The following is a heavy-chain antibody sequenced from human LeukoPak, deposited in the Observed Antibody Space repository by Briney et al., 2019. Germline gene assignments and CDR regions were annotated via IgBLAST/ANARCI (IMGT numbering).Heavy chain of an antibody. CDR2: INPGDPDT. V-gene: IGHV5-51*01. Sequence: GESLKISCKGSGYRFTSYWIGWVRQMPGKGLEWMGIINPGDPDTRYSPSFQGQVTISADKSISTAYLQWSSLKASDTAMYYCARHPDCTRTSCYVDYYGMDVWGQGTTVTVSS. CDR3: ARHPDCTRTSCYVDYYGMDV. D-gene: IGHD2-2*01. J-gene: IGHJ6*02. CDR1: GYRFTSYW.